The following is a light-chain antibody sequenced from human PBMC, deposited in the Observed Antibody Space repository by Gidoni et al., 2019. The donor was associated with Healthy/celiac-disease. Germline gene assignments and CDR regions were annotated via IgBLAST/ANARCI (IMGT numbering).Light chain of an antibody. CDR1: QSLLLSNGYNY. CDR3: MQALQTPIT. Sequence: DIVMTQSPLSLPVTPGEPASISCRSSQSLLLSNGYNYLDWYLQKPGKSQQLLIYLGSNRASGVPDRFSGSGSGTDFTLKISRVEAEDVGVYYCMQALQTPITFGQGTRLEIK. V-gene: IGKV2-28*01. CDR2: LGS. J-gene: IGKJ5*01.